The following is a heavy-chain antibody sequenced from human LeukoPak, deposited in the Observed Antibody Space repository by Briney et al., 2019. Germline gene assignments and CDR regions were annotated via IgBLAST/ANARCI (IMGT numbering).Heavy chain of an antibody. J-gene: IGHJ4*02. CDR1: GFTFSSYA. CDR3: AKELEIYSSSPGGDY. D-gene: IGHD6-6*01. Sequence: GGSLRLSCAASGFTFSSYAMSWVRQAAGKGLEWVSTISGSGTSRSYADSVKGRFTISRDKSENTLYLHMSSLRADDTAVYFCAKELEIYSSSPGGDYWGQGTLVTVSS. CDR2: ISGSGTSR. V-gene: IGHV3-23*01.